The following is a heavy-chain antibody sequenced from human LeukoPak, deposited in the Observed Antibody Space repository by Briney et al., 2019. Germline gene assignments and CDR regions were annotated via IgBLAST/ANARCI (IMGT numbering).Heavy chain of an antibody. CDR3: ARDKIVGATHFDY. CDR1: VFTFSSYG. CDR2: IRYDGNNK. D-gene: IGHD1-26*01. Sequence: GGSLRLSCAASVFTFSSYGMHWVRQAPGKGLEWVAFIRYDGNNKYYADSVKGRFTISRDNSKSTLYLQMNTLRPEDTALYYCARDKIVGATHFDYWGQGTLVTVSS. J-gene: IGHJ4*02. V-gene: IGHV3-30*02.